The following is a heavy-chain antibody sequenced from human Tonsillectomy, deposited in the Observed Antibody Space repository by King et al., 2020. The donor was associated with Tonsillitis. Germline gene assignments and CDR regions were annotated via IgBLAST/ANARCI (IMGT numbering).Heavy chain of an antibody. CDR2: ISNDGGDK. J-gene: IGHJ4*02. CDR1: GFDFTIYA. Sequence: VQLVESGGGVAQPGRSLRLSCAASGFDFTIYAMHWVRQAPGKGLEWVAAISNDGGDKYYTDSMKGRVTISRDNSQNTLYLQMNSLTVEDTAVYYCTTLTTSGPYYFDYWGQGTLVTVSS. D-gene: IGHD1-14*01. V-gene: IGHV3-30*10. CDR3: TTLTTSGPYYFDY.